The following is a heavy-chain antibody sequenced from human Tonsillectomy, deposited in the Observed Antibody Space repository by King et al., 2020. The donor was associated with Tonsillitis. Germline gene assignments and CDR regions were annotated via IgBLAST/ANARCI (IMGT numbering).Heavy chain of an antibody. CDR3: ARLPSQIPNAFDV. V-gene: IGHV4-59*08. CDR2: IYYRGST. CDR1: GGSISSYY. Sequence: QLQESGPGLVKPSETLSLTCTVSGGSISSYYWSWIRQPPGKGLEWIGYIYYRGSTNYNPSLMRRVTISLDTSKNQLSLRLGAVTAADTAVYYCARLPSQIPNAFDVWGRGPMVTVAS. J-gene: IGHJ3*01.